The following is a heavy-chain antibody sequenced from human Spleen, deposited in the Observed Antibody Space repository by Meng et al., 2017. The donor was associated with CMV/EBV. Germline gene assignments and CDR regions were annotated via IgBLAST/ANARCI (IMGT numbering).Heavy chain of an antibody. J-gene: IGHJ4*02. Sequence: YGGSCGGYYWSWIRQPPGKGLEWIGEINHSGSTNYNPSLKSRVTISVDTSKNQFSLKLSSVTAADTAVYYCARVPLSLQSDQYYFDYWGQGTLVTVSS. CDR2: INHSGST. CDR1: GGSCGGYY. V-gene: IGHV4-34*01. D-gene: IGHD4-11*01. CDR3: ARVPLSLQSDQYYFDY.